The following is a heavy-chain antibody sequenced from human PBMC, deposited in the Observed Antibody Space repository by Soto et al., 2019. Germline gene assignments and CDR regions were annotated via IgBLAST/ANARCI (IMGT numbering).Heavy chain of an antibody. CDR2: VTADAYST. CDR3: AHPRGYGVFDAYDI. V-gene: IGHV3-23*01. Sequence: PGGSLRLSCAASGFTFSSYAMSWVRQAPGKGLEWVSAVTADAYSTYYAGSVRGRFTISRDNSINTSFMQMNSLRTEDTAVYYCAHPRGYGVFDAYDIWGQGAMVTVSS. CDR1: GFTFSSYA. D-gene: IGHD4-17*01. J-gene: IGHJ3*02.